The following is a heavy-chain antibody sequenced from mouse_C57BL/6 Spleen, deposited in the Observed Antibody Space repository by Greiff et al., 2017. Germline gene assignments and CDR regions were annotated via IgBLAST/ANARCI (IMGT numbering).Heavy chain of an antibody. D-gene: IGHD5-1*01. Sequence: EVQLQQSGPELVKPGASVKMSCKASGYTFTDYNMHWVKQSHGKSLEWIGYINPNNGGTSYNQKFKGKATLTVNKSSSTAYMELRSLTSEDSAVYYCARSPNSTYYFDYWGQGTTLTVSS. CDR1: GYTFTDYN. CDR3: ARSPNSTYYFDY. J-gene: IGHJ2*01. CDR2: INPNNGGT. V-gene: IGHV1-22*01.